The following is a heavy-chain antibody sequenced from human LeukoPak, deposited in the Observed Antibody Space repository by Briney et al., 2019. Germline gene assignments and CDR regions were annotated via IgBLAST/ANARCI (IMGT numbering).Heavy chain of an antibody. CDR2: ISFDGSDA. CDR1: GFTFSGFW. CDR3: VKTSRRPVEPAALGAPTPPKYFYYMDV. D-gene: IGHD2-2*01. V-gene: IGHV3-74*01. J-gene: IGHJ6*03. Sequence: GGSLRLSCAASGFTFSGFWMHWVRQAPGKGLVWVSCISFDGSDATYADSVRGRFTISRDSAKNSLYLQMNSLRADDTAVYYCVKTSRRPVEPAALGAPTPPKYFYYMDVWGKGTTVTISS.